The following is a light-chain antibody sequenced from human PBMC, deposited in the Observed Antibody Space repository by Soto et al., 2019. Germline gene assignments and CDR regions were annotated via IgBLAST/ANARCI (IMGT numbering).Light chain of an antibody. CDR2: EVA. V-gene: IGLV2-14*01. Sequence: QSALTQPDSVSGYPGQSITISCSGSGSDIGTYNFVSWYQHHPGRAPKLIISEVADPPSVVSDRFSGSTSGSMSSLTLSGLQADDEAVYYCSSYTNTGTLVVFGVGTKLTVL. CDR3: SSYTNTGTLVV. CDR1: GSDIGTYNF. J-gene: IGLJ3*02.